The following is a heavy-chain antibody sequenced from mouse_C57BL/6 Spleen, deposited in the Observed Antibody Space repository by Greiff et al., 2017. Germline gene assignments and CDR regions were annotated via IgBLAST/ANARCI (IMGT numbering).Heavy chain of an antibody. CDR1: GYTFTSYW. CDR2: IDPNSGGT. D-gene: IGHD1-1*01. V-gene: IGHV1-72*01. J-gene: IGHJ4*01. CDR3: AREGIYYYGSSPYYYAMDY. Sequence: VQLQQPGAELVKPGASVKLSCKASGYTFTSYWMPWVKQRPGRGLEWIGRIDPNSGGTKYNEKFKSKAKLTVDKPSSTACMQLSSLTSEDSAVYYCAREGIYYYGSSPYYYAMDYWGQGTSVTVSS.